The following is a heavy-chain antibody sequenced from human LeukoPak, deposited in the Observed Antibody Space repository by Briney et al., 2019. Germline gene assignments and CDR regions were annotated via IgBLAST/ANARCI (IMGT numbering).Heavy chain of an antibody. D-gene: IGHD2-2*02. CDR3: ARGQSLGDHLYRDGNWFDP. CDR2: ISAYNGNT. Sequence: ASVKVSCKASGYTFTRYGMSWVRQAPGQGLEWMGWISAYNGNTNYAQKLQGRVTMTTDTSTSTAYMELRSLRSDDTAVYYCARGQSLGDHLYRDGNWFDPWGQGTLVTVSS. V-gene: IGHV1-18*01. J-gene: IGHJ5*02. CDR1: GYTFTRYG.